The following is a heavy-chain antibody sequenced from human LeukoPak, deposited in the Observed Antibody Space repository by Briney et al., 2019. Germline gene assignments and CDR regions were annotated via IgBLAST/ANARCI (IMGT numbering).Heavy chain of an antibody. D-gene: IGHD2-2*01. CDR1: GFTFSSYG. V-gene: IGHV3-30*18. CDR2: ISYDGSNK. CDR3: AKDYCSSTSCPNY. Sequence: GRSLRLPCAASGFTFSSYGMHWVRQAPGKGLEWVAVISYDGSNKYYADSVKGRFTISRDNSKNTLYLQMNSLRAEDTAVYYCAKDYCSSTSCPNYWGQGTLVTVSS. J-gene: IGHJ4*02.